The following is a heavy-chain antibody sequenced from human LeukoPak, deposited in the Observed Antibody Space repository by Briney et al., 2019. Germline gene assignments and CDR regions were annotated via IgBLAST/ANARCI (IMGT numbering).Heavy chain of an antibody. Sequence: SETLSLTCTVSGGSISSYYWSWIRQPPGKGLEWIGYIYTSGSTNYNPSLKSRVTISVDTSKNQFSLKLSSVTAADTAVYYCARLRGGGRAFDYWGQGTLVTVSS. D-gene: IGHD2-15*01. CDR2: IYTSGST. CDR3: ARLRGGGRAFDY. J-gene: IGHJ4*02. CDR1: GGSISSYY. V-gene: IGHV4-4*09.